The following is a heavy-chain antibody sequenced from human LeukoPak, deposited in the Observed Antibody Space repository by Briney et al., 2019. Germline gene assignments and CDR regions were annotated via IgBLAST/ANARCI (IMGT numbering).Heavy chain of an antibody. D-gene: IGHD3-10*01. CDR1: GFTFSSYG. J-gene: IGHJ6*02. CDR3: AKGLWFGETYYYYGMDV. CDR2: ISYDGSNK. Sequence: GGSLRLSCAASGFTFSSYGMHWVRQAPGKGLEWVAVISYDGSNKYYADSVKGRFTISRDNSKNTLYLQMNSLRAEDTAVYYCAKGLWFGETYYYYGMDVWGQGTTVTVSS. V-gene: IGHV3-30*18.